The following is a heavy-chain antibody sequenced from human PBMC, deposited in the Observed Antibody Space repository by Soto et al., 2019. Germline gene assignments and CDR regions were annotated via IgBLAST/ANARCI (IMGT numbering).Heavy chain of an antibody. CDR1: GFTFSSYG. Sequence: PGGSLRLSCAASGFTFSSYGMHWVRQAPDKGLEWVAVISYDGSNKYYADSVKGRFTISRDNSKNTLYLQMNSLRAEDTAVYYCAKDYYDILTGYYKVYYYYGMDVWGQGTTVTVSS. V-gene: IGHV3-30*18. J-gene: IGHJ6*02. CDR2: ISYDGSNK. CDR3: AKDYYDILTGYYKVYYYYGMDV. D-gene: IGHD3-9*01.